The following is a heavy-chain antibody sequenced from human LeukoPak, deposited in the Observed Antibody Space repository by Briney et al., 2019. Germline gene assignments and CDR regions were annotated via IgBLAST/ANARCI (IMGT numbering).Heavy chain of an antibody. CDR2: IYYSGST. V-gene: IGHV4-59*11. CDR1: GGSISSHY. Sequence: PSETLSLTCTVSGGSISSHYWSWIRQPPGKGLEWIGYIYYSGSTNYNPSLKSRVTISVDTSKNQFSLKLTSVTAADTAVYFCARLYSDSWSRVDPWGQGTLVTVSS. CDR3: ARLYSDSWSRVDP. D-gene: IGHD6-13*01. J-gene: IGHJ5*02.